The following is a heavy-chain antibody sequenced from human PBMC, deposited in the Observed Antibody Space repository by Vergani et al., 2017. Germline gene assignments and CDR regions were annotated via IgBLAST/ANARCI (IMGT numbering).Heavy chain of an antibody. V-gene: IGHV1-69*08. CDR1: GATFRSNT. Sequence: QVQLVQSGAEVKKPGSSVKVSCKASGATFRSNTISWVRQVPGQGLEWMGRIIPVIGKTKYAQDFQGRLTSTADTSTSTAYMELTSLRSQDTAVYYCARGRGMENYYGSGSYRFNWFDHWGQGTLVTVSS. CDR2: IIPVIGKT. CDR3: ARGRGMENYYGSGSYRFNWFDH. D-gene: IGHD3-10*01. J-gene: IGHJ5*02.